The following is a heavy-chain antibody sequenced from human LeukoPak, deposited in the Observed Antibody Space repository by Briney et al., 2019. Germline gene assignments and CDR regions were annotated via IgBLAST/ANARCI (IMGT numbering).Heavy chain of an antibody. V-gene: IGHV1-2*02. D-gene: IGHD3-22*01. J-gene: IGHJ4*02. Sequence: GASVKVSCKASGYAFTGYYMHWVRQAPGQGLEWMGWINPNSGGTNYAQKFQGRVTMTRDMSISTAYMEVSRLTSDDTAVYYCARATIADSSTYYIDYWGLGTLVTVSS. CDR3: ARATIADSSTYYIDY. CDR1: GYAFTGYY. CDR2: INPNSGGT.